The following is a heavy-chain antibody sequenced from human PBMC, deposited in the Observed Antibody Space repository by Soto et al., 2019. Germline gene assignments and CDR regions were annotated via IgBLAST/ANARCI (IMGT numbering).Heavy chain of an antibody. V-gene: IGHV3-23*01. J-gene: IGHJ5*02. D-gene: IGHD6-19*01. CDR2: ISGSGGST. CDR3: AKDHSATEHGWLAPGNWFDP. CDR1: GFTFSSYA. Sequence: AGGALRHSCGGSGFTFSSYAMSWGRQAPGKGLEGVSAISGSGGSTYYADSVKGRFTISRDNSKNTLYLQMNSLRAEDTAVYYCAKDHSATEHGWLAPGNWFDPWGQGTLVTVSS.